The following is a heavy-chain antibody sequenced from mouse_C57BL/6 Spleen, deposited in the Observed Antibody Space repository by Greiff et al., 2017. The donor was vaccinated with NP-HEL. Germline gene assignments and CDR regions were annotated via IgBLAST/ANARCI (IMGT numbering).Heavy chain of an antibody. Sequence: VQLKQSGPELVKPGASVKISCKASGYTFTDYYMNWVKQSHGKSLEWIGDINPNNGGTSYNQKFKGKATLTVDKSSSTAYMELRSLTSEDSAVYYCARWAAQATDYAMDYWGQGTSVTVSS. CDR3: ARWAAQATDYAMDY. CDR2: INPNNGGT. J-gene: IGHJ4*01. V-gene: IGHV1-26*01. D-gene: IGHD3-2*02. CDR1: GYTFTDYY.